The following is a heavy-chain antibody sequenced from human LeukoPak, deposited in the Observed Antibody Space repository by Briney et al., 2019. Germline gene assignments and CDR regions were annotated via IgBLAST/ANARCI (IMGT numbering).Heavy chain of an antibody. CDR2: IYHSGST. CDR1: GGSISSGGYS. Sequence: PSETLSLTCAVSGGSISSGGYSWSWIRQPPGKGLEWIGYIYHSGSTYYNPSLKSRVTISVDRSKNQFFLKLSSVTAADTAVYYCARGGLPRGENWFDPWGQGTLVTVSS. J-gene: IGHJ5*02. CDR3: ARGGLPRGENWFDP. V-gene: IGHV4-30-2*01.